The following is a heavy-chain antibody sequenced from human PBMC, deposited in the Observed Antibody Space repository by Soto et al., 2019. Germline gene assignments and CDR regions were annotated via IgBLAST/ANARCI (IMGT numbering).Heavy chain of an antibody. CDR1: GGSISSDDYY. J-gene: IGHJ4*02. CDR2: IYYSGRT. Sequence: QVQLQESGPGLVKPSQTLSLTCTVSGGSISSDDYYWSWIRQPPGKGLEWIGYIYYSGRTSYNPSLKSRLTISIDPSKNQFSLKPNSVSAADTAVYYCARDRSNSPDYFDYWGQGTLVRVSS. D-gene: IGHD6-6*01. CDR3: ARDRSNSPDYFDY. V-gene: IGHV4-30-4*01.